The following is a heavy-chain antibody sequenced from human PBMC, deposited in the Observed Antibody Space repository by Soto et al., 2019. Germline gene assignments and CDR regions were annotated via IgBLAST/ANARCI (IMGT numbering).Heavy chain of an antibody. J-gene: IGHJ6*02. D-gene: IGHD1-20*01. V-gene: IGHV1-8*01. CDR1: GYTFTSYD. CDR3: ASSWSGPITGTTEGVYYYYYGMDV. Sequence: GASVKVSCKASGYTFTSYDINWVRQATGQGLEWMGWMNPNSGNTGYAQKFQGRVTMTRNTSISTAYMELSSLRSEDTAVYYCASSWSGPITGTTEGVYYYYYGMDVWGQGTTVTVSS. CDR2: MNPNSGNT.